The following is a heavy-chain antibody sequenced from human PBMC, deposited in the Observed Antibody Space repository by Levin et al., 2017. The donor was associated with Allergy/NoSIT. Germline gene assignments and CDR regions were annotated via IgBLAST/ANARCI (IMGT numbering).Heavy chain of an antibody. CDR1: GFTFDDYA. V-gene: IGHV3-9*01. Sequence: PGGSLRLSCAASGFTFDDYAMHWVRQAPGKGLEWVSGISWNSGSIGYADSVKGRFTISRDNAKNSLYLQMNSLRAEDTALYYCARGFGTFDYWGQGTLVTVSS. D-gene: IGHD3-16*01. CDR2: ISWNSGSI. CDR3: ARGFGTFDY. J-gene: IGHJ4*02.